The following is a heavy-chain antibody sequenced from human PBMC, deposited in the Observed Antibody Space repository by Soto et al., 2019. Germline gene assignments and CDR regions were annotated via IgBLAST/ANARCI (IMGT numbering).Heavy chain of an antibody. Sequence: PGGSLRLSCAASGFTFSSYGMHWVRQAPDKGLEWVAVISYDGSNKYYADSVKGRFTISRDNSKNTLYLQMNSLRAEDTAVYYCAKDLRYGSGYYYYYGMDVWGQGTTVTVSS. J-gene: IGHJ6*02. CDR3: AKDLRYGSGYYYYYGMDV. D-gene: IGHD3-10*01. CDR2: ISYDGSNK. CDR1: GFTFSSYG. V-gene: IGHV3-30*18.